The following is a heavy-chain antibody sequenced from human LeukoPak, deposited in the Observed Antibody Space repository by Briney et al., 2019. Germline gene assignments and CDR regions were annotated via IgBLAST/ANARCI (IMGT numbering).Heavy chain of an antibody. D-gene: IGHD2-2*01. Sequence: GGSLRLSCAASGFTFRNYGMHWVRRAPGKGLEWVALISYDGSNKYYADSVKGRFTISRDNSKNTLYLQMNSLRTEDTAVYYCAKDRGRSYCSSTRCYTYGMDVWGQGTTVTVAS. V-gene: IGHV3-30*18. CDR1: GFTFRNYG. J-gene: IGHJ6*02. CDR2: ISYDGSNK. CDR3: AKDRGRSYCSSTRCYTYGMDV.